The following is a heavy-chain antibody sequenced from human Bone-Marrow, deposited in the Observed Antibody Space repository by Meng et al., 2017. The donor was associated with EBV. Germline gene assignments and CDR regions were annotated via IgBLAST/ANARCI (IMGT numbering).Heavy chain of an antibody. V-gene: IGHV4-34*01. CDR3: ARGLVGATTGLIDY. D-gene: IGHD1-26*01. Sequence: QGQLQHWGAGLLKPSEPLSLTCAVYGGSFSGYYWTWIRQPPGKGLEWIGEINHTGNTNYNPSLKSRVTISVDRSKNQFSLKMKSVTAADTAVYYCARGLVGATTGLIDYWGQRALVTVSS. CDR1: GGSFSGYY. CDR2: INHTGNT. J-gene: IGHJ4*02.